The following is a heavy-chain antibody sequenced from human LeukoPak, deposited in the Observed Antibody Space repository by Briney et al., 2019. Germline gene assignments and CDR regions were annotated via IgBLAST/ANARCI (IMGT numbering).Heavy chain of an antibody. CDR2: INHSGST. J-gene: IGHJ4*02. CDR3: ARGRFTYDSSGYYLDY. D-gene: IGHD3-22*01. CDR1: GGSFSGYY. V-gene: IGHV4-34*01. Sequence: SETLSLTCAVYGGSFSGYYWSWIRQPPGKGLEWIGEINHSGSTNYNPSLKSRVTISVDTSKNQFPLKLSSVTAADTAVYYCARGRFTYDSSGYYLDYWGQGTLVTVSS.